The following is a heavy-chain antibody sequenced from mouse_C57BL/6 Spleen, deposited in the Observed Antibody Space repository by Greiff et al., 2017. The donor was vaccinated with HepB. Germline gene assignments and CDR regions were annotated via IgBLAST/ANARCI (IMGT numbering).Heavy chain of an antibody. CDR3: AREYYYGSSGYAMDY. CDR2: ISYDGSN. Sequence: DVQLQESGPGLVKPSQSLSLTCSVTGYSITSGYYWNWIRQFPGNKLEWMGYISYDGSNNYNPSLKNRISITRDTSKNQFFLKLNSVTTEDTATYYCAREYYYGSSGYAMDYWGQGTSVTVSS. D-gene: IGHD1-1*01. CDR1: GYSITSGYY. V-gene: IGHV3-6*01. J-gene: IGHJ4*01.